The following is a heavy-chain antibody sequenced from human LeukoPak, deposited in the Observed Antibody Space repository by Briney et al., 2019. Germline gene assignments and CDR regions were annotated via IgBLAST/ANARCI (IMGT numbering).Heavy chain of an antibody. D-gene: IGHD6-13*01. CDR3: ARDRIAAAVYYYGMDV. V-gene: IGHV3-30*04. CDR1: GFTFSSYA. CDR2: ISYDGSNK. J-gene: IGHJ6*02. Sequence: PGRSLRLSCAASGFTFSSYAMHWVRQAPGKGLEWVAVISYDGSNKYYADSVKGRFTISRDNSKNTLYLQMNSLRAEDTAVYYCARDRIAAAVYYYGMDVWGQGTTVTVSS.